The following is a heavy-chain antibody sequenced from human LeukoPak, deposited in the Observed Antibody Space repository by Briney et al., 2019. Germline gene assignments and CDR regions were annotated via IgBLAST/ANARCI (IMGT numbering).Heavy chain of an antibody. CDR3: ARDRDILTGYYDY. J-gene: IGHJ4*02. CDR2: IYYSRST. V-gene: IGHV4-31*03. Sequence: SQTLSLTCTVSGGSISSGGYYWSWIRQHPGKGLEWIGYIYYSRSTYYNPSLKSRVTISVDTSKNQFSLKLSSVTAADTAVYYCARDRDILTGYYDYWGQGTLVTVSS. D-gene: IGHD3-9*01. CDR1: GGSISSGGYY.